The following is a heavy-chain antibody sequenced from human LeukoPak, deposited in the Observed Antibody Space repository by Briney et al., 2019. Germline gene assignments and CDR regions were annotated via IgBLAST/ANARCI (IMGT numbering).Heavy chain of an antibody. CDR2: ISSGSSNI. J-gene: IGHJ6*03. CDR1: GFSFSGYS. CDR3: ASRYCTGVNCFAASYMCMDV. V-gene: IGHV3-21*01. D-gene: IGHD2-8*02. Sequence: GGSLRLSCAASGFSFSGYSMNWVRQAPGKGLEWVSSISSGSSNIYYADSLKGRFTISRDNAKNALYLQMNSLRAEDTAVYYCASRYCTGVNCFAASYMCMDVWGKGTTVTVSS.